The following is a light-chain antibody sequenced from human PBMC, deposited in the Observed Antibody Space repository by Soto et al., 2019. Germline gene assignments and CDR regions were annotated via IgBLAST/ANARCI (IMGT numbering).Light chain of an antibody. CDR3: QQYGISGT. V-gene: IGKV3-20*01. J-gene: IGKJ1*01. Sequence: EIVLTQSPGTLTLAPGERATLSCRASQSVSNNYLAWYQQKPGQAPRLLIYGASNRATGIPDRFSGSGSGTDFTLTISRLDPEDFAVYYCQQYGISGTFGKGTKVEIK. CDR1: QSVSNNY. CDR2: GAS.